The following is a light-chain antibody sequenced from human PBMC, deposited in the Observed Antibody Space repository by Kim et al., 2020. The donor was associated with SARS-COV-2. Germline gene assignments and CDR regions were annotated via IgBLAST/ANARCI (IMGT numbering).Light chain of an antibody. Sequence: PRGRVTHSRRSGQNVNNNLAWLQQTRGQAPSLLLYGSSTRATGIPARFSGSGSWTDFTLTISSLQSEDFAIYHCQQYHDWPPAYTLGQGTKLEI. CDR2: GSS. J-gene: IGKJ2*01. CDR1: QNVNNN. V-gene: IGKV3-15*01. CDR3: QQYHDWPPAYT.